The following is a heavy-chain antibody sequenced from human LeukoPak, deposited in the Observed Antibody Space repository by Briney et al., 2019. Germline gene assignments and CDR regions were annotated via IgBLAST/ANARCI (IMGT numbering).Heavy chain of an antibody. CDR2: INHSGST. V-gene: IGHV4-34*01. Sequence: SGGSLRLSCAASGFTFSDYYMSWIRQPPGKGLEWIGEINHSGSTNYNPSLKSRVTISVDTSKNQFSLKLSSVTAADTAVYYCARLGLGYYYGSGSTPYYYMDVWGKGTTVTISS. J-gene: IGHJ6*03. D-gene: IGHD3-10*01. CDR3: ARLGLGYYYGSGSTPYYYMDV. CDR1: GFTFSDYY.